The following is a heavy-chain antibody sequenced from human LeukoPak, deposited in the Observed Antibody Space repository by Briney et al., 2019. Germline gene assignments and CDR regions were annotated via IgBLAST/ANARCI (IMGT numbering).Heavy chain of an antibody. CDR2: IYYSGST. Sequence: SETLSLTCTVSGGSISSYYWSWIRQPPGKGLEWIGYIYYSGSTNYNPSLKSRVTISVDTSKNQFSLKLSSVTAADTAVYYCAKWDDYGDYAAFDYWGQGTLVTVSS. V-gene: IGHV4-59*01. CDR3: AKWDDYGDYAAFDY. D-gene: IGHD4-17*01. J-gene: IGHJ4*02. CDR1: GGSISSYY.